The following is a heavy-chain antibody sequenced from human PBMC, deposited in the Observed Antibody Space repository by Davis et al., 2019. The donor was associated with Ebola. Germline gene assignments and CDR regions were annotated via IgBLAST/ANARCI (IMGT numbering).Heavy chain of an antibody. CDR1: GGSFSGYY. Sequence: MPSETLSLTCAVYGGSFSGYYWSWIRQPPGKGLEWIGEINHSGSTNYNPSLKSRVTISVDTSKNQFSLKLSSVTAADTAVYYCARGGYSYGYFIVDYWGQGTLVTVSS. V-gene: IGHV4-34*01. CDR3: ARGGYSYGYFIVDY. D-gene: IGHD5-18*01. J-gene: IGHJ4*02. CDR2: INHSGST.